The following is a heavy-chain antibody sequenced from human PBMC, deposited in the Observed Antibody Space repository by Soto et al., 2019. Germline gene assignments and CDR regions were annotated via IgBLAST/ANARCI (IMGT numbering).Heavy chain of an antibody. CDR3: ARYGIVAREGPPYNWFDP. CDR2: INHSGST. D-gene: IGHD6-6*01. V-gene: IGHV4-34*01. CDR1: GGSFSGYY. J-gene: IGHJ5*02. Sequence: SETLSLTCAVYGGSFSGYYWSWIRQPPGKGLEWIGEINHSGSTNYNPSLKSRVTISVDTSKNQFSLKLSSVTAADTAVYYCARYGIVAREGPPYNWFDPWGQGTLGTVSS.